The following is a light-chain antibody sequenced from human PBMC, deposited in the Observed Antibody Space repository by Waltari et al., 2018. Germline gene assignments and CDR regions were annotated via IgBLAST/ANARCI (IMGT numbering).Light chain of an antibody. CDR2: EVY. CDR1: SSDVGGYSY. J-gene: IGLJ1*01. V-gene: IGLV2-8*01. Sequence: QSALTQPPSASGSPGQSVTISCTGTSSDVGGYSYVSWYQHHPGKAPKLIIYEVYTRPSGVPDRFSGSKSGNTASLTVSGLQAEDEADYYCSSYAGSNNLGVFGTGTKVTVL. CDR3: SSYAGSNNLGV.